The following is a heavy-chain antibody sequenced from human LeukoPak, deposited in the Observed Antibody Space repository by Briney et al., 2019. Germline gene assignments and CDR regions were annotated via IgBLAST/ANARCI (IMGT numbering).Heavy chain of an antibody. V-gene: IGHV1-18*01. CDR2: IRAYSGNT. CDR3: ARGSSSQYFRY. Sequence: ASVSVSCKASGYAFSSHPVTWVRQARGQGREWTGWIRAYSGNTSYAQRFQGRVTMSTETSTNTAYMELTSLRSDDPAIYFCARGSSSQYFRYWGQGTLVTVSS. D-gene: IGHD3-3*01. CDR1: GYAFSSHP. J-gene: IGHJ1*01.